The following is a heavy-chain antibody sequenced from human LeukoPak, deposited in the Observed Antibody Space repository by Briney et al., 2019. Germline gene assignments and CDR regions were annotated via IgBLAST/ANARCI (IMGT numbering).Heavy chain of an antibody. CDR1: GYRFTTFW. CDR3: ARLKGDFWSGFPYAFDI. CDR2: IYPGDSDT. V-gene: IGHV5-51*01. J-gene: IGHJ3*02. D-gene: IGHD3-3*01. Sequence: GGSLQISCQASGYRFTTFWIGWVRQMHGKGLEWMGIIYPGDSDTRYSPSFQGQVTISADKSISTAYLQWSSLKASDTAMYYCARLKGDFWSGFPYAFDIWGQGTMVTVSS.